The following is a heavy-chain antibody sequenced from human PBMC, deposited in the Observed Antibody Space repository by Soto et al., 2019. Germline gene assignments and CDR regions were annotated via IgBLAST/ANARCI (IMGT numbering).Heavy chain of an antibody. V-gene: IGHV1-69*06. D-gene: IGHD2-15*01. CDR3: ARGLECRGYCLDKPTWFAP. CDR2: IIPIFGTP. Sequence: SVKVSCKASGGTFSTYTFSWVRQAPGQGLEWMGRIIPIFGTPYYAQKFQGRVTITADKSTSTVYMELSSLRSDDTAVYFCARGLECRGYCLDKPTWFAPWGQGTLVTVSS. CDR1: GGTFSTYT. J-gene: IGHJ5*02.